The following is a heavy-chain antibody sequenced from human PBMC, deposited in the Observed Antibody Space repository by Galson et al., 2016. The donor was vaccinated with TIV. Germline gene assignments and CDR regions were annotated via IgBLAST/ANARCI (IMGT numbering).Heavy chain of an antibody. D-gene: IGHD3-10*01. CDR1: DYTFTSYG. CDR3: ARSLVQGVVSYYSGMDV. V-gene: IGHV1-18*01. CDR2: ISAYTGNT. Sequence: SVKVSCKASDYTFTSYGISWVRQAPGQGLEWMGWISAYTGNTNYAQKFQGRVTSTTDTSTSTPYMDPRSLRYDDTAVYYCARSLVQGVVSYYSGMDVWGQGTTVTVSS. J-gene: IGHJ6*02.